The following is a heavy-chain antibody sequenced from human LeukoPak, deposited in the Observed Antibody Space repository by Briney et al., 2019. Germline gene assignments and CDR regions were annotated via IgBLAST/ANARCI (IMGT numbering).Heavy chain of an antibody. V-gene: IGHV3-11*01. CDR1: GFTFTDDN. CDR3: AGVVADDDGRGVYGYFDY. J-gene: IGHJ2*01. Sequence: GGSLRLSCAASGFTFTDDNMSWIRQAPGKGLEWVSHISKSGSVIYYADSVKGRFTISTDNAKNSLYLELNSLRAEDTAVYYCAGVVADDDGRGVYGYFDYWGRGPRVIVSS. D-gene: IGHD3-22*01. CDR2: ISKSGSVI.